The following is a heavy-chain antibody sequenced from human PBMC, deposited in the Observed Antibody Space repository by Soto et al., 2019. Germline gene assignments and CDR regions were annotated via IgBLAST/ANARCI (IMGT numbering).Heavy chain of an antibody. J-gene: IGHJ4*02. V-gene: IGHV1-69*06. Sequence: VQLVQSGAEVKKPGSSVKVSCKASGGTFSSYAISWVRQAPGQGLEWMGGIIPIFGTANYAQKFQGRVTITADKSTSTAYMELSSLRSEDTAVYYCAFGPLNYYDSSGYLPPPDYWGQGTLVTVSS. D-gene: IGHD3-22*01. CDR2: IIPIFGTA. CDR3: AFGPLNYYDSSGYLPPPDY. CDR1: GGTFSSYA.